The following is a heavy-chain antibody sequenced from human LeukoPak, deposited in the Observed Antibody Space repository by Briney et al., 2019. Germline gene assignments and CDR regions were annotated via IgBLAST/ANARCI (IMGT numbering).Heavy chain of an antibody. J-gene: IGHJ4*02. V-gene: IGHV1-2*02. CDR2: INPNSGGS. D-gene: IGHD6-19*01. CDR3: ARGNSGWYLDY. Sequence: ASVKVSCKASGYTFTGYYMYWVRQAPGQGLEWMGWINPNSGGSKHAQKFQGRVAMTRDTSISTVYMELSSLRSDDTAVYYCARGNSGWYLDYWGQGTLVTVSS. CDR1: GYTFTGYY.